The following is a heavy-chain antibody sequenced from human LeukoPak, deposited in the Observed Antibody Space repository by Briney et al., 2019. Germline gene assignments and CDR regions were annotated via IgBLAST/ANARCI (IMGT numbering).Heavy chain of an antibody. CDR3: ARTTSFTASGYDY. CDR2: MNPNSGDR. J-gene: IGHJ4*02. CDR1: GYTFTIYH. Sequence: ASVKVSCKASGYTFTIYHINWVRQATGQGLEWMGWMNPNSGDRGYAQKFQGRVTISGDTSISTSYMELGSLRSDDTAVYFRARTTSFTASGYDYWGQGTLVTVSS. D-gene: IGHD6-25*01. V-gene: IGHV1-8*03.